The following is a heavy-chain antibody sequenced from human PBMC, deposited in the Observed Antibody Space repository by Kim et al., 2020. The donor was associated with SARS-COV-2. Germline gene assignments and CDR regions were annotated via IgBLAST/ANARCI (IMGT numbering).Heavy chain of an antibody. J-gene: IGHJ4*02. CDR3: ARDDYGSVRYHY. D-gene: IGHD3-10*01. Sequence: YYADSVKGPLTISRDNAKKSLYLPMNSLRDEETAVYYCARDDYGSVRYHYCGQGTLVTVSS. V-gene: IGHV3-48*02.